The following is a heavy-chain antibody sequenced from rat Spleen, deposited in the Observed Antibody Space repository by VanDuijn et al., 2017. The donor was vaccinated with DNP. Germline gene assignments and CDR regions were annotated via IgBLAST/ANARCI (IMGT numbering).Heavy chain of an antibody. CDR3: ARWRIGPHYFDY. CDR2: ISYSGST. J-gene: IGHJ2*01. V-gene: IGHV3-1*01. D-gene: IGHD1-11*01. CDR1: GYSITGDY. Sequence: EVQLQESGPGLVKPSQSISLTCYVTGYSITGDYWGWIRKFPGNKMEWIGHISYSGSTTYNPALKSRISITRDTSKNQFFLQLNSVSTEDTATYYCARWRIGPHYFDYWGQGVMATVSS.